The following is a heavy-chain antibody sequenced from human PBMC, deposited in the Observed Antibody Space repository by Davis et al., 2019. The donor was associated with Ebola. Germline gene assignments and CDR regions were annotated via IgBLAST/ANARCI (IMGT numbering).Heavy chain of an antibody. V-gene: IGHV3-23*01. D-gene: IGHD6-19*01. CDR1: GLTFSNYA. CDR2: ISGAGGST. Sequence: GGSLRLSCAASGLTFSNYAMSWVRQAPGKGLEWVSGISGAGGSTYYADSVKGRFTISRDNSKSTLYLQMNSLRAEDTALYYCAKDMTSSGYYFDYWGQGTLVTVSS. J-gene: IGHJ4*02. CDR3: AKDMTSSGYYFDY.